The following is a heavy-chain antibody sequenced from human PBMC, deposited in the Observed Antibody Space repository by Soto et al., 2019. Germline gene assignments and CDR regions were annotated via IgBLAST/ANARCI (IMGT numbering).Heavy chain of an antibody. Sequence: XXXXAXXGDSINNSHWWRWVRETPGKGLGWIGETYHSGTTNYNPSLNTRVTISIDKSKNQFSLKMNSVTAADTAVYYCAREVNSSPARGPNWFDPWGQGTLVTVSS. J-gene: IGHJ5*02. CDR3: AREVNSSPARGPNWFDP. D-gene: IGHD6-13*01. CDR2: TYHSGTT. V-gene: IGHV4-4*02. CDR1: GDSINNSHW.